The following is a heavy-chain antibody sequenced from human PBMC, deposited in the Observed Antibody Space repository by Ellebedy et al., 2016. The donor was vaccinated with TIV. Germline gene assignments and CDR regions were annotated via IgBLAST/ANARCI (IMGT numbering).Heavy chain of an antibody. CDR2: IKSDGSTT. CDR3: ARGSSGWKGIDY. CDR1: GFDFSTYH. D-gene: IGHD6-19*01. Sequence: PGGSLRLSCAASGFDFSTYHMDWVRQLPGKELVWVARIKSDGSTTKSADSVKGRFTISRDNAKNTLYLQMNSLRDEDTAVYFCARGSSGWKGIDYWGQGTLVTVSS. V-gene: IGHV3-74*03. J-gene: IGHJ4*02.